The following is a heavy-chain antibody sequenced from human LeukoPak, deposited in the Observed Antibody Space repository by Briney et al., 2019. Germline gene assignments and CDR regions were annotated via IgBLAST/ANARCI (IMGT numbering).Heavy chain of an antibody. CDR1: GFTFSNYA. V-gene: IGHV3-30*04. CDR3: AKEAMYYYDSSGPDY. J-gene: IGHJ4*02. CDR2: ISYDGSNK. Sequence: GGSLRLSCTASGFTFSNYAMHWVRQAPGKGLEWVAVISYDGSNKYYADSVKGRFTISRDNSKNTLYLQMNSLRAEDTAVYYCAKEAMYYYDSSGPDYWGQGTLVTVSS. D-gene: IGHD3-22*01.